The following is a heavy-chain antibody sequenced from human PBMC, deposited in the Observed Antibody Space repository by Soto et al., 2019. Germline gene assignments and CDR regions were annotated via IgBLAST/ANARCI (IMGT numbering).Heavy chain of an antibody. V-gene: IGHV1-2*04. CDR3: ARGGRYPDPLLPGF. CDR1: GYTFAGYY. Sequence: QVQLVQSGAEVKMPGVSVKVSSKATGYTFAGYYMHWVRQAPGKGLEWMGWMNPNSGGTNYAQKFQGWVTMTRDTSISTAYMELSRLRSDDTAVYYCARGGRYPDPLLPGFWGQGTLVTVSS. J-gene: IGHJ4*02. D-gene: IGHD3-16*02. CDR2: MNPNSGGT.